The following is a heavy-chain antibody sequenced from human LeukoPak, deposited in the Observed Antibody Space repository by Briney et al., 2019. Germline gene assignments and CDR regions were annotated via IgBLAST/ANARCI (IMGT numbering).Heavy chain of an antibody. CDR2: IYYSGST. V-gene: IGHV4-59*12. CDR1: GGSISSCY. CDR3: ARGVVVVITPSYYYYYMDV. J-gene: IGHJ6*03. D-gene: IGHD3-22*01. Sequence: SETLSLTCTVSGGSISSCYWSWIRQPPGKGLEWIGYIYYSGSTNYNPSLKSRVTISVDTSKNQFSLKLSSVTAADTAVYYCARGVVVVITPSYYYYYMDVWGKGTTVTVSS.